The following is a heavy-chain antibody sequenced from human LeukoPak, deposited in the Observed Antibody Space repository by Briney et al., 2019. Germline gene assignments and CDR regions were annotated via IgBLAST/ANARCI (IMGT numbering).Heavy chain of an antibody. CDR2: ISWNSGSI. Sequence: GRSLRLSCAASGFTFDDYAMHWVRQALGKGLEWVSGISWNSGSIGYADSVKGRFTISRDNAKNSLYLQMNSLRAEDMALYYCAKDYYSSSWYYFDYWGQGTLVTVSS. CDR1: GFTFDDYA. D-gene: IGHD6-13*01. CDR3: AKDYYSSSWYYFDY. V-gene: IGHV3-9*03. J-gene: IGHJ4*02.